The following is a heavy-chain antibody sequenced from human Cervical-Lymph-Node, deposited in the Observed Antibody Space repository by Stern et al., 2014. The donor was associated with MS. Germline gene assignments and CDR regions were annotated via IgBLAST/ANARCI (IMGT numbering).Heavy chain of an antibody. CDR2: ISGSGTST. J-gene: IGHJ4*02. D-gene: IGHD2-15*01. V-gene: IGHV3-23*04. CDR3: VKGPDVVPHGGFDY. Sequence: VQLVQSGGGLVQPGGSLRLSWAVSGFTFSNYAMNWVRQTPGMRLERVSRISGSGTSTYYADSVKGRFTIFRDNSNITVDLQLNGLRAEDTAVYYCVKGPDVVPHGGFDYWGQGTLVSVSS. CDR1: GFTFSNYA.